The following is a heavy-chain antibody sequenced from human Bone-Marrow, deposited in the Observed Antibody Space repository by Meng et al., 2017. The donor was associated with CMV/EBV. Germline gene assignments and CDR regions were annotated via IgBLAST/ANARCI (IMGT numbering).Heavy chain of an antibody. V-gene: IGHV3-74*01. Sequence: TFSIYWRYWVRQAPGKGLVWVSRINSDGSYTDSADSVKGRFTISRDNAKNTLHLQMNSLRADDTAIYYCATDIQALGSTFGGVAEGGCWGQGTLVTVSS. CDR3: ATDIQALGSTFGGVAEGGC. CDR2: INSDGSYT. CDR1: TFSIYW. D-gene: IGHD3-16*01. J-gene: IGHJ4*02.